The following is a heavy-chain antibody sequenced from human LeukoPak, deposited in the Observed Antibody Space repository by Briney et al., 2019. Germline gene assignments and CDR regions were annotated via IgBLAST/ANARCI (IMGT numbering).Heavy chain of an antibody. CDR1: GGTFSSYA. V-gene: IGHV1-69*05. J-gene: IGHJ3*02. Sequence: SVKVSCKASGGTFSSYAISWVRQAPGQGLEWMGRIIPIFSTANYAQKFQGRVTITTDESTSTAYMELSSLRSEDTAVYYCARDRPHTVTPFLGAFDIWGQGTMVTVSS. CDR2: IIPIFSTA. D-gene: IGHD4-17*01. CDR3: ARDRPHTVTPFLGAFDI.